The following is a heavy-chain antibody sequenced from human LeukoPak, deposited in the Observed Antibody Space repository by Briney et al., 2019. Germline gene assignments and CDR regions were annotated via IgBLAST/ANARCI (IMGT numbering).Heavy chain of an antibody. Sequence: SETLSLTCSVSGGSISSYYWSWIRQPPGKGLEWIGYIYYSGSTNYNPSLKSRVTISVDTSKNQFSLKLSSVTAADTAVYYCARGYCSSTSCYPHDVFDIWGQGTMVTVSS. CDR3: ARGYCSSTSCYPHDVFDI. V-gene: IGHV4-59*01. D-gene: IGHD2-2*01. CDR1: GGSISSYY. J-gene: IGHJ3*02. CDR2: IYYSGST.